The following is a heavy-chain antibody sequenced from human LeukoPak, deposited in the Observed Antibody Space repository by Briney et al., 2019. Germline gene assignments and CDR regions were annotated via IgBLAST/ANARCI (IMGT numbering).Heavy chain of an antibody. D-gene: IGHD6-13*01. CDR3: AKGSIWVGSSWTDHIDY. CDR2: TSGSGGST. V-gene: IGHV3-23*01. J-gene: IGHJ4*02. Sequence: PGGSLRLSCAASGFTFSSYAMSWVRQAPGKGLEWVSATSGSGGSTYYADSVKGRFTISRDNSKNTLYLQMNSLRAEDTAVYYCAKGSIWVGSSWTDHIDYWGQGTLVTVSS. CDR1: GFTFSSYA.